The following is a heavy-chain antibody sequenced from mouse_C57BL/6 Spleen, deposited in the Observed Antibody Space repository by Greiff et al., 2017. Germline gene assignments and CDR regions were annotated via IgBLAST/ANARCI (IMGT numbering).Heavy chain of an antibody. CDR2: INYDGSST. D-gene: IGHD2-5*01. J-gene: IGHJ4*01. V-gene: IGHV5-16*01. Sequence: EVKLQESEGGLVQPGSSMKLSCTASGFTFSDYYMAWVRQVPEKGLEWVANINYDGSSTYYLDSLKSRFIISRDNAKNILYLQMSSLKSEDTATYYCARASYYSNYVDYAMDYWGQGTSVTVSS. CDR1: GFTFSDYY. CDR3: ARASYYSNYVDYAMDY.